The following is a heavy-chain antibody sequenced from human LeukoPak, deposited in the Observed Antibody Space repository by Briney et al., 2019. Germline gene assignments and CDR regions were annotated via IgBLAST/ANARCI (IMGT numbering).Heavy chain of an antibody. J-gene: IGHJ4*02. CDR2: IYHSGST. CDR1: GGSISSGGYS. D-gene: IGHD6-19*01. CDR3: ARAVAGTSYYFDY. Sequence: SQTLSLTCAVSGGSISSGGYSWSWIRQPPGKGLEWIGYIYHSGSTNYNPSLKSRVTISVDKSKNQFSLKLSSVTAADTAVYYCARAVAGTSYYFDYWGQGTLVTVSS. V-gene: IGHV4-30-2*01.